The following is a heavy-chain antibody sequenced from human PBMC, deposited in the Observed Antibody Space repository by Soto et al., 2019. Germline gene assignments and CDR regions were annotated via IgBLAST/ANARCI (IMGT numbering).Heavy chain of an antibody. CDR2: ISWNSGSI. J-gene: IGHJ3*02. CDR1: GFTFDDYA. V-gene: IGHV3-9*01. CDR3: AKSYYDILTGYRLDAFDI. Sequence: PGGSLRLSCAASGFTFDDYAMHWVRQAPGKGLEWVSGISWNSGSIGYADSVKGRFTISRDNAKNSLYLQMNSLRAEDTALYYCAKSYYDILTGYRLDAFDIWGQGTMVTVSS. D-gene: IGHD3-9*01.